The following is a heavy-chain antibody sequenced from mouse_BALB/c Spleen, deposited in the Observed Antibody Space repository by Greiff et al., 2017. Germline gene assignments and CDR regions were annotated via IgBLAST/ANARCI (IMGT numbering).Heavy chain of an antibody. CDR1: GYSITSDYA. CDR2: ISYSGST. D-gene: IGHD4-1*01. J-gene: IGHJ3*01. V-gene: IGHV3-2*02. Sequence: EVQLVESGPGLVKPSQSLSLTCTVTGYSITSDYAWNWIRQFPGNKLEWMGYISYSGSTSYNPSLKSRISITRDTSKNQFFLQLNSVTTEDTATYYCARPYWEGGFAYWGQGTLVTVSA. CDR3: ARPYWEGGFAY.